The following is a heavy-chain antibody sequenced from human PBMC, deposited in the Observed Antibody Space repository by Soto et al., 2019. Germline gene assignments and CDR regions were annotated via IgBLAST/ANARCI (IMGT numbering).Heavy chain of an antibody. CDR3: AKDLGLDDYGDYFDY. V-gene: IGHV3-23*01. CDR2: ISGSGGST. Sequence: GGSLRLSCAASGFTFSSYAMSWVRQAPGKGLEWVSAISGSGGSTYYADSVKGRFTISRDNSKNTLYLQMNSLRAEDTAVYYCAKDLGLDDYGDYFDYWGQGTLVTVSS. CDR1: GFTFSSYA. J-gene: IGHJ4*02. D-gene: IGHD4-17*01.